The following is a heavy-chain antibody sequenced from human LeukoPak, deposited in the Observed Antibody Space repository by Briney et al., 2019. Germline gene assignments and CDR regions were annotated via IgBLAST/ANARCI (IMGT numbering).Heavy chain of an antibody. Sequence: ASVKVSCKASGYSFADCNMHWVRHGPGQGLEWMGWIKINSGDTRYAQKFQGRVTMTRDTSISTAYMELSSLRYDDTAVYYCATNILVRDIINWFDPWGQGTLVTVSS. CDR1: GYSFADCN. J-gene: IGHJ5*02. V-gene: IGHV1-2*02. D-gene: IGHD3-10*01. CDR2: IKINSGDT. CDR3: ATNILVRDIINWFDP.